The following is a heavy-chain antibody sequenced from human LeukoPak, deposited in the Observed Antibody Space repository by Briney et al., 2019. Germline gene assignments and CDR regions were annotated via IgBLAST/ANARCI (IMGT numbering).Heavy chain of an antibody. CDR2: MNPNSGNT. V-gene: IGHV1-8*03. CDR1: VYTFTSYD. J-gene: IGHJ4*02. Sequence: ASVKVSCKASVYTFTSYDINWVRQATGQGLEWMGWMNPNSGNTGYAQKFQGRVTITRNTSISTAYMGLSSLRSEDTAVYYCARGGWESGYDDYWGQGTLVTVSS. D-gene: IGHD5-12*01. CDR3: ARGGWESGYDDY.